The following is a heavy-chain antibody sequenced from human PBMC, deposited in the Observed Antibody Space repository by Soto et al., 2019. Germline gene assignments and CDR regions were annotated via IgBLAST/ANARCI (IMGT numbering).Heavy chain of an antibody. CDR2: IYPGDSDT. CDR3: ARLGRGGDYSAATYYYYYYGMDV. Sequence: GESLKISCKGSGYSFTSYWIGWVRQMPGKGLEWMGIIYPGDSDTRYSPSFQGQVTISADKSISTAYLQWSSLKASDTAMYYCARLGRGGDYSAATYYYYYYGMDVWGQGTTVTVSS. D-gene: IGHD4-17*01. CDR1: GYSFTSYW. V-gene: IGHV5-51*01. J-gene: IGHJ6*02.